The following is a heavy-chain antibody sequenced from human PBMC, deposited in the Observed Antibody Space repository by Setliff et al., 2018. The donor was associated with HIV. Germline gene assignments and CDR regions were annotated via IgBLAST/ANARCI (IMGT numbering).Heavy chain of an antibody. D-gene: IGHD3-16*01. CDR2: INHSGIT. Sequence: PSETLSLTCAAYGGAFSRFYWSWLRQAPEKGLEWIGDINHSGITNYNPSLKSRLSISVDTSKNQFSLNLTSVTAADAAMYFCVSRPGGITRARFDHWGQGTLVTVSS. CDR3: VSRPGGITRARFDH. V-gene: IGHV4-34*01. J-gene: IGHJ4*02. CDR1: GGAFSRFY.